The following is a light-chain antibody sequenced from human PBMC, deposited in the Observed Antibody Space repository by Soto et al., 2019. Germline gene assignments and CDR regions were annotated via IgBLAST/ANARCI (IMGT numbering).Light chain of an antibody. V-gene: IGLV2-8*01. Sequence: QSALTQPASVSGSPGQSITISCTGTSSDVGGYNSVSWYQQHPGKAPKLMIYEVSKRPSRVPDRFSGSKSGNTASLTISGVQAEDEADYYCCSYAGSPYVFGTGTKLTVL. CDR1: SSDVGGYNS. CDR2: EVS. CDR3: CSYAGSPYV. J-gene: IGLJ1*01.